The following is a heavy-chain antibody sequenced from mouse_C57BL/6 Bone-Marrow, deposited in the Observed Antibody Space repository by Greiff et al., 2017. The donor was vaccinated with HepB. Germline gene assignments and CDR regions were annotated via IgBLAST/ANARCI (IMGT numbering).Heavy chain of an antibody. CDR3: ARDYGSRRGYWYFDV. V-gene: IGHV2-2*01. J-gene: IGHJ1*03. Sequence: VKLKESGPGLVQPSQSLSITCTVSGFSLTSYGVHWVRQSPGKGLEWLGVIWSGGSTDYNAAFISRLSISKDNSKSQVFFKMNSLQADDTAIYYCARDYGSRRGYWYFDVWGTGTTVTVSS. CDR2: IWSGGST. CDR1: GFSLTSYG. D-gene: IGHD1-1*01.